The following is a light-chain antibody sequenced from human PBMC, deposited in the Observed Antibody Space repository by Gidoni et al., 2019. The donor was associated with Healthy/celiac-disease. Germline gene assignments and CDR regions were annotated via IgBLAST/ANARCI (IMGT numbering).Light chain of an antibody. CDR2: DAS. CDR1: QSVSSY. Sequence: DIVLTRSPATLSLSPGERATLSCRASQSVSSYLAWYQQKPGQAPRLLIYDASNRATGIPARFSGSGSGTDFTLTISSLEPEDFAVYYCQQRSNQTFXQXTKVEIK. J-gene: IGKJ1*01. CDR3: QQRSNQT. V-gene: IGKV3-11*01.